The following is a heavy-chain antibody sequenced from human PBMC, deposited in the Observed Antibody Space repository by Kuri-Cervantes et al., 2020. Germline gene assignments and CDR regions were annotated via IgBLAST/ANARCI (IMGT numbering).Heavy chain of an antibody. CDR1: GGSISGYH. CDR2: IFYRGNP. J-gene: IGHJ4*02. Sequence: SETLSLTCTVSGGSISGYHWGWVRQPPGKGLEWIGYIFYRGNPTYNPSLESRITMSVDMSRSQLSLRLTSVTAADTAVYFCVRVPSCSGLSCYGFDYWGPGTLVTVSS. D-gene: IGHD2-15*01. V-gene: IGHV4-59*01. CDR3: VRVPSCSGLSCYGFDY.